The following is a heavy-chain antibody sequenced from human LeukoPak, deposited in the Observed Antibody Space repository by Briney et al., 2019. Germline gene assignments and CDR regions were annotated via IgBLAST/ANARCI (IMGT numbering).Heavy chain of an antibody. J-gene: IGHJ6*02. CDR2: IYYSGST. D-gene: IGHD3-22*01. CDR3: ARDRAPYDSSGYTFYYGMDV. CDR1: GGSISSSSYY. V-gene: IGHV4-39*07. Sequence: PSETLSLTCTVSGGSISSSSYYWGWIRQPPGKGLEWIGSIYYSGSTYYNPSLKSRVTISVDTSKNQFSLKLSSVTAADTAVYYCARDRAPYDSSGYTFYYGMDVWGQGTTVTVSS.